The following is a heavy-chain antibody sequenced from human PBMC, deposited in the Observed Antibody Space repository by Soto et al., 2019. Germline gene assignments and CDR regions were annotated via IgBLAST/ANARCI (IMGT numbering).Heavy chain of an antibody. CDR2: IHYSGST. CDR3: ARSALRYFDWLVPN. D-gene: IGHD3-9*01. V-gene: IGHV4-31*03. Sequence: QVQLQESGPGLVKPSQTLSLTCTVSGGSISSGGYYWSWIRQHPGKGLEWIGYIHYSGSTYYNPSLKSRVTISVDKSKNQFSLKLSSVTAADTAVYYCARSALRYFDWLVPNWGQGTLVTVSS. J-gene: IGHJ4*02. CDR1: GGSISSGGYY.